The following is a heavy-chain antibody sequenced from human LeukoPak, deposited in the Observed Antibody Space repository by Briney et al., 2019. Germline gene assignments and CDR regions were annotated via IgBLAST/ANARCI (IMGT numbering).Heavy chain of an antibody. V-gene: IGHV3-7*01. Sequence: GGSLRLSCAASGFTFSSYAMSWVRQAPGKGLEWVANIKQGGSSKYYVDSVKGRFTISRDDAKNSLFLQMNSLRAEDTAVYYCGRGEGFLVDHWGQGTLVTVST. D-gene: IGHD3-3*01. CDR1: GFTFSSYA. CDR3: GRGEGFLVDH. J-gene: IGHJ4*02. CDR2: IKQGGSSK.